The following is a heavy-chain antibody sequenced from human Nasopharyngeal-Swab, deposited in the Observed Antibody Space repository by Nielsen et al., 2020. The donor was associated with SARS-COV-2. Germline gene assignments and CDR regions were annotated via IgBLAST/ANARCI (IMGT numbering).Heavy chain of an antibody. J-gene: IGHJ6*03. V-gene: IGHV4-38-2*01. CDR3: ARRTRYSNYAYYYMDV. CDR1: GYSISSGYY. D-gene: IGHD4-11*01. CDR2: IYHSGST. Sequence: SETLSLTCAVSGYSISSGYYWGWIRQPPGKGLEWIGSIYHSGSTYYNPSLKSRVTISVDTSKNQLSLKLSSVTAADTAVYYCARRTRYSNYAYYYMDVWGKGTTVTVSS.